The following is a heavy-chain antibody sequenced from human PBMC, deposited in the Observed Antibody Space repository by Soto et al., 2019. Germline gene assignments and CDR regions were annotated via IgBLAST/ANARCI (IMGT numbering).Heavy chain of an antibody. CDR1: GGSISSYY. V-gene: IGHV4-59*08. D-gene: IGHD1-26*01. Sequence: PSETLSLTCTVSGGSISSYYWSWIRQPPGKGLEWIGYIYYSGSTNYNPSLKSRVTISVDTSKNQFSLKLSSVTAADTAVYYCARLMVGATSGYFQHWGQGTLVTVSS. J-gene: IGHJ1*01. CDR3: ARLMVGATSGYFQH. CDR2: IYYSGST.